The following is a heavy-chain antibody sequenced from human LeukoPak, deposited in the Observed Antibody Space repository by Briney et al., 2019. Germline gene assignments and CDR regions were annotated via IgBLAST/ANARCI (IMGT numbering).Heavy chain of an antibody. V-gene: IGHV3-23*01. CDR1: GFTFSSYA. D-gene: IGHD2-2*01. CDR3: ARTSEPYYYYGMNV. CDR2: ISGSGGIT. Sequence: GGSLRLSCVASGFTFSSYAMSWVRQAPGKGLEWVSTISGSGGITYYADSVKGRFTISRDNSKNTLYLQMNSLRAEDTAVYYCARTSEPYYYYGMNVWGQGTTVTVSS. J-gene: IGHJ6*02.